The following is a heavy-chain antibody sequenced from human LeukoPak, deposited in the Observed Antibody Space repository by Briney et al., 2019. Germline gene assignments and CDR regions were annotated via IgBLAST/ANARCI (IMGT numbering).Heavy chain of an antibody. Sequence: SETLSLTCAVYGGSFSGYYWSWIRQPPGKGLEWIGEINHSGSTNYNPPLKSRVTISVDTSKNQFSLKLSSVTAADTAVYYCARGSRRRFFDPWGQGTLVTVSS. V-gene: IGHV4-34*01. CDR3: ARGSRRRFFDP. J-gene: IGHJ5*02. CDR2: INHSGST. CDR1: GGSFSGYY. D-gene: IGHD3-10*01.